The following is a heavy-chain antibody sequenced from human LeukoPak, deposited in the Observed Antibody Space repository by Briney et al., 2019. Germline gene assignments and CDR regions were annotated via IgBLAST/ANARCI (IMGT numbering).Heavy chain of an antibody. J-gene: IGHJ3*02. V-gene: IGHV3-21*01. CDR2: ISSSSSYI. Sequence: GGSLRLSCAASGFTFSSYSMNWVRQAPGKGLEWVSSISSSSSYIYYADSVKGRFTISRDNAKNSLYLQMNSLRAEDTAVYYCARDHYYDSSPLDAFDIWGQGTMVTVSS. CDR3: ARDHYYDSSPLDAFDI. D-gene: IGHD3-22*01. CDR1: GFTFSSYS.